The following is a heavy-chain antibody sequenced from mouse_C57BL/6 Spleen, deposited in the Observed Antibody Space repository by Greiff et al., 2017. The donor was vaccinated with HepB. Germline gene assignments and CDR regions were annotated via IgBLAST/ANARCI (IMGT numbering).Heavy chain of an antibody. J-gene: IGHJ4*01. CDR3: ARSGYGSSYNYAMDY. D-gene: IGHD1-1*01. CDR2: INPNYGTT. V-gene: IGHV1-39*01. CDR1: GYSFTDYN. Sequence: VQLKQSGPELVKPGASVKISCKASGYSFTDYNMNWVKQSNGKSLEWIGVINPNYGTTSYNQKFKGKATLTVDQSSSTAYMQLNSLTSEDSAVYYCARSGYGSSYNYAMDYWGQGTSVTVSS.